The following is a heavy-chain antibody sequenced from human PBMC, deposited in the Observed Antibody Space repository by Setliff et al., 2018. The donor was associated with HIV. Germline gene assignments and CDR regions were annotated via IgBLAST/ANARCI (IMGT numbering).Heavy chain of an antibody. CDR2: ISGSGGST. V-gene: IGHV3-23*01. Sequence: PGGSLRLSCAASGFAFSSYAMSWVRQAPGKGLEWVSAISGSGGSTYYADSVKGRFTISRDNSKNTVYLQMNSLRVEDTAVYYCARELYREWDYWGQGTLVTVSS. D-gene: IGHD3-16*02. CDR3: ARELYREWDY. CDR1: GFAFSSYA. J-gene: IGHJ4*02.